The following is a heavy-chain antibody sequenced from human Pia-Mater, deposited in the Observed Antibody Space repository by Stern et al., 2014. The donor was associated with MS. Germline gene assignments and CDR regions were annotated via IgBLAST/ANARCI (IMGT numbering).Heavy chain of an antibody. Sequence: DVQLVESGGGLVQPGRSLRLSCAASGFTFDDYAMHWVRQAPGKGLEWVSGISWNSGSIGYADSVKCRFTISRDNAKNSLYLQMNSLRAEDTALYYCAKDRNRGYSYGYSYGMDVWGQGTTVTVSS. J-gene: IGHJ6*02. CDR2: ISWNSGSI. D-gene: IGHD5-18*01. V-gene: IGHV3-9*01. CDR3: AKDRNRGYSYGYSYGMDV. CDR1: GFTFDDYA.